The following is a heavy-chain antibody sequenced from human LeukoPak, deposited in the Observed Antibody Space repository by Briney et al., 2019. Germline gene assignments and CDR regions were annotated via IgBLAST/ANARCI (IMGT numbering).Heavy chain of an antibody. CDR2: MNPSSGNT. Sequence: ASVKVSCKASGYTFTSYGISWVRQATGQGLEWMGWMNPSSGNTGYAQKFQGRVTITRNTSISTAYMELRSLRSDDTAVYYCARFWYYDSSGYFDAFDIWGQGTMVTVSS. V-gene: IGHV1-8*03. J-gene: IGHJ3*02. CDR1: GYTFTSYG. D-gene: IGHD3-22*01. CDR3: ARFWYYDSSGYFDAFDI.